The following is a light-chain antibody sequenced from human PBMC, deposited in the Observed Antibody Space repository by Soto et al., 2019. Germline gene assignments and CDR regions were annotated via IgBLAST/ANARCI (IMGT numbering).Light chain of an antibody. V-gene: IGKV3-11*01. CDR1: QSVSSY. J-gene: IGKJ4*01. CDR3: QQRSDWPLT. Sequence: EIVLAQSPRSLSLSPGEGATLSCRASQSVSSYLAWYQQKPGQAPRLLIYDASNRATGIPARFSGSGSGTDFTLTISSLEPEDFAVYYSQQRSDWPLTFGGGTKV. CDR2: DAS.